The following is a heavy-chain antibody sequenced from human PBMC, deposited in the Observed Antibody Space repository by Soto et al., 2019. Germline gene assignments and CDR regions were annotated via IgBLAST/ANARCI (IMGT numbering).Heavy chain of an antibody. CDR1: GFTFSNYA. J-gene: IGHJ4*02. CDR3: AAVGGGYSGGFDY. Sequence: GGSLRLSCAASGFTFSNYAMSWVRQAPGKGLEWVSTLTRSGTTPYADSVRGRFTISRDNSKNTLYLQMDSLRSEDTAVYYCAAVGGGYSGGFDYWGQGTLVTVSS. D-gene: IGHD2-15*01. V-gene: IGHV3-23*01. CDR2: LTRSGTT.